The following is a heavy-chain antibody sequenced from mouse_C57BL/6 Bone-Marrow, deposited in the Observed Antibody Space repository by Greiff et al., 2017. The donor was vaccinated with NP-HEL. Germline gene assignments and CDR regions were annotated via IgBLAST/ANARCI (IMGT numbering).Heavy chain of an antibody. CDR2: IYPGSGST. V-gene: IGHV1-55*01. D-gene: IGHD3-2*02. CDR1: GYTFTSYW. Sequence: QVQLQQPGAELVKPGASVKMSCKASGYTFTSYWITWVKQRPGQGLEWIGDIYPGSGSTNYNEKFKSKATLTVDTSSSTAYMQLSSLTSEDSAVYYCARWDQAPYYFDYWGQGTTLTVSS. CDR3: ARWDQAPYYFDY. J-gene: IGHJ2*01.